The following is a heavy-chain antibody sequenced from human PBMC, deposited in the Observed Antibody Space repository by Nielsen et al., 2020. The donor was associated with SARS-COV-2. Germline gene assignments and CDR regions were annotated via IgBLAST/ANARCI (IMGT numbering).Heavy chain of an antibody. CDR3: ASEGIAVATDAFDI. CDR1: GFTFSSYS. J-gene: IGHJ3*02. CDR2: ISSSSSYI. V-gene: IGHV3-21*01. D-gene: IGHD6-19*01. Sequence: GGSLRLSCAASGFTFSSYSMNWVRQAPGKGLEWVSSISSSSSYIYYADSVKGRFTISRDNAKNSLYLQMNSLRAEDTAVYYCASEGIAVATDAFDIWGQGTMVTVSS.